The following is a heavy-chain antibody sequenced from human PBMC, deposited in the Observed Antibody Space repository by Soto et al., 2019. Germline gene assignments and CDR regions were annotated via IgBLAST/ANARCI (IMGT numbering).Heavy chain of an antibody. Sequence: PGGSLRLSGSASGFTFRSYAMHWVRQAPGKGLEYVSAISSNGDSTYYADSVKGRFTISRDNFKNTLYLQMSSLRAEDTAVYYCVKRGPSSSSLYYGMDVWGQGTTVTVSS. CDR2: ISSNGDST. CDR3: VKRGPSSSSLYYGMDV. V-gene: IGHV3-64D*06. J-gene: IGHJ6*02. CDR1: GFTFRSYA. D-gene: IGHD6-6*01.